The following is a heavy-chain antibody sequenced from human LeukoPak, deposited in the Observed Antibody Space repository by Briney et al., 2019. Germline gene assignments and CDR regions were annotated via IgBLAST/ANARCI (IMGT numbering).Heavy chain of an antibody. CDR3: ARDGPLGSYDSSGYYYGLFDY. D-gene: IGHD3-22*01. CDR1: GYTFTSYY. V-gene: IGHV1-46*01. J-gene: IGHJ4*02. CDR2: INPSGGST. Sequence: ASVKVSCKASGYTFTSYYMHWVRQAPGQGLEWMGIINPSGGSTSYAQKFQGRVTMTRDTSTSTVYMELSSLRAEDTAVYYCARDGPLGSYDSSGYYYGLFDYWGQGTLVTVSS.